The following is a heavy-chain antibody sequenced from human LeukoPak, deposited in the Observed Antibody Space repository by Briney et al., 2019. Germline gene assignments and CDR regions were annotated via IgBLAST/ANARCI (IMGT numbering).Heavy chain of an antibody. J-gene: IGHJ4*02. CDR2: INPHSGDT. Sequence: ASVKVSCKASGYTFTGYYMLWVRQAPGRGLEWMGRINPHSGDTNSAQKFQGRVTMTRDTSINTVYMELSRLTSDDTAVYYCARENPSGIRGWYRFDSWGQGTLVTVSS. D-gene: IGHD6-19*01. V-gene: IGHV1-2*06. CDR1: GYTFTGYY. CDR3: ARENPSGIRGWYRFDS.